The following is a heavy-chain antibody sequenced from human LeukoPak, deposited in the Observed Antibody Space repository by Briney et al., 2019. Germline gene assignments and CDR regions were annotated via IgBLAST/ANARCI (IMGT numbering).Heavy chain of an antibody. CDR3: AKEFGGSGSYVFDY. D-gene: IGHD3-10*01. Sequence: GGSLRLSCAASGFTFSSYGMHWVRQAPGKGLEWVAVIWYDGSNKYYADSVKGRFTTSRDNSKNTLYLQMNSLRAEDTAVYYCAKEFGGSGSYVFDYWGQGTLVTVSS. CDR2: IWYDGSNK. V-gene: IGHV3-33*06. CDR1: GFTFSSYG. J-gene: IGHJ4*02.